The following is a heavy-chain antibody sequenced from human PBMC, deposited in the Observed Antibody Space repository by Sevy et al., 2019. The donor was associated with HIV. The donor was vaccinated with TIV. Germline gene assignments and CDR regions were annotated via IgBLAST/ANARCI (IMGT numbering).Heavy chain of an antibody. J-gene: IGHJ4*02. CDR1: GYSFTSYW. CDR2: IYPGDSDT. V-gene: IGHV5-51*01. D-gene: IGHD3-10*01. Sequence: GESLKISCKGSGYSFTSYWIGWVRQMPGKGLEWMGIIYPGDSDTRDSPSFQGQVTISADKSISTAYLQWSSLKASDTAMYYCARPPTERITMVRGVIITEAFDYWGQGTLVTVSS. CDR3: ARPPTERITMVRGVIITEAFDY.